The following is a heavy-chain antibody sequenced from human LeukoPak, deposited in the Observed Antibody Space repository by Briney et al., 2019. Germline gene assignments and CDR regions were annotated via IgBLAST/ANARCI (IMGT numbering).Heavy chain of an antibody. CDR3: ARGHLYDYSSTSYYFDY. D-gene: IGHD6-13*01. V-gene: IGHV5-51*01. Sequence: GESLKISCKGSGYSFTSYWIGWVRQMPGKGLEWMGIIYPGDSDTRYSPSFQGQVTISADKSISTAYLQWSSLKASDTAMYYCARGHLYDYSSTSYYFDYWGQGTLVTVSS. CDR2: IYPGDSDT. CDR1: GYSFTSYW. J-gene: IGHJ4*02.